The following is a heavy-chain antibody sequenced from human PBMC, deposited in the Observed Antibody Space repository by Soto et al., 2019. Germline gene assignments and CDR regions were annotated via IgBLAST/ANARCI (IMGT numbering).Heavy chain of an antibody. CDR3: ARSPRIYDILTGHKYYYGMDV. CDR1: GGTFSSYA. CDR2: IIPIFGTA. V-gene: IGHV1-69*01. D-gene: IGHD3-9*01. Sequence: QVQLVQSGAEVKKPGSSVKVSCKASGGTFSSYAISWVRQAPGQGLEWMGGIIPIFGTANYAQKFQGRVTITADESTSTDYMELSSLRSEDTAVYYCARSPRIYDILTGHKYYYGMDVWGQGTTVTVSS. J-gene: IGHJ6*02.